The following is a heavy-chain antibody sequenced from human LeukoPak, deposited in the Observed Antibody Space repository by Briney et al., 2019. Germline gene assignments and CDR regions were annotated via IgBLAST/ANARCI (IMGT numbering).Heavy chain of an antibody. CDR3: ARDLGREQLVLGY. CDR2: INPNSGGT. CDR1: GYTFTGYY. J-gene: IGHJ4*02. V-gene: IGHV1-2*02. Sequence: ASVKISCKASGYTFTGYYMHWVRQAPGQGLEWMGWINPNSGGTNYAQKFQGRVTMTRDTSISTAYMELSRLRSDDTAVYYCARDLGREQLVLGYWGQGTLVTVSS. D-gene: IGHD6-6*01.